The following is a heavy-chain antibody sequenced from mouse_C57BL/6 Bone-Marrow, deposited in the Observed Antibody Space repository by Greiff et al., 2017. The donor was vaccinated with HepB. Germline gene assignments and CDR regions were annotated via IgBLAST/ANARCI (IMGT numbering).Heavy chain of an antibody. CDR2: INPNNGGT. Sequence: VQLQQSGPELVKPGASVKIPCKASGYTFTDYNMDWVKQSHGKSLEWIGDINPNNGGTIYNQKFKGKATLTVDKSSSTAYMELRSLTSEDTAVYYCARGGVSMVTTPSWFAYWGQGTLVTVSA. V-gene: IGHV1-18*01. CDR1: GYTFTDYN. CDR3: ARGGVSMVTTPSWFAY. J-gene: IGHJ3*01. D-gene: IGHD2-2*01.